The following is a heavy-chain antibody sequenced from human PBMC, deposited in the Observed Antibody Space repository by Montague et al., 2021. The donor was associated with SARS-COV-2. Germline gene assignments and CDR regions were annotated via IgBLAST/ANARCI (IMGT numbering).Heavy chain of an antibody. Sequence: CAISGDSVSSNSAAWKWIRQSPSRGLEWLGRTYYRSKWYNDYAVSVKSRVIINPDTSNNRISLQLNSVTPEDTAVYYYARAYCGGDCYFYWYFDLWGRGTLVTVSS. J-gene: IGHJ2*01. CDR3: ARAYCGGDCYFYWYFDL. V-gene: IGHV6-1*01. CDR1: GDSVSSNSAA. D-gene: IGHD2-21*02. CDR2: TYYRSKWYN.